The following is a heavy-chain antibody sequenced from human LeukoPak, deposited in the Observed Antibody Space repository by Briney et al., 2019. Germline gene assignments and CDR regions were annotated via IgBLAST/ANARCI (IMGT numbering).Heavy chain of an antibody. V-gene: IGHV4-4*07. D-gene: IGHD3-3*01. CDR2: TYITGST. CDR1: NGSVSPYY. Sequence: SETLSLTCTVSNGSVSPYYWSWIRQPAGQGLEWIGRTYITGSTTYNPSLKSRVTMSVDTSKNQFSLKLSSVTAADTAVYYCAGGCITIFGVPIFEDWFDPWGQGTLVTVSS. J-gene: IGHJ5*02. CDR3: AGGCITIFGVPIFEDWFDP.